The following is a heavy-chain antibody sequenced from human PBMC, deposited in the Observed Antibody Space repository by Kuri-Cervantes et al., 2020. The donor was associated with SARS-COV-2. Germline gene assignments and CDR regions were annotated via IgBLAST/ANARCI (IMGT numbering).Heavy chain of an antibody. Sequence: SETLSLTCTVSGGSISSHYWSWIRQPPGKGLEWIGYIYYSGSTNYNPSLKSRVTISVDTSKNQFSLKLSSVTAADTAVYYCARGRYDFWSGYYKYFDYWGQGTLVTVSS. J-gene: IGHJ4*02. CDR1: GGSISSHY. D-gene: IGHD3-3*01. V-gene: IGHV4-59*11. CDR3: ARGRYDFWSGYYKYFDY. CDR2: IYYSGST.